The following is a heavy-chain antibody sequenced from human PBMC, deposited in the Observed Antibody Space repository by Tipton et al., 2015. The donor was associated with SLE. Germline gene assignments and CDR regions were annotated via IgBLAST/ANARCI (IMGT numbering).Heavy chain of an antibody. Sequence: TLSLTCAVDGASFSDYYWMWVRQPPGKGLEWIGEFIHSETTNYNPSLKSRVTISVDTSKNELSLRMTSVTAADTAVYYCARAWPKAYSGGLDVWGQGTTVTVSS. V-gene: IGHV4-34*12. J-gene: IGHJ6*02. D-gene: IGHD1-26*01. CDR3: ARAWPKAYSGGLDV. CDR2: FIHSETT. CDR1: GASFSDYY.